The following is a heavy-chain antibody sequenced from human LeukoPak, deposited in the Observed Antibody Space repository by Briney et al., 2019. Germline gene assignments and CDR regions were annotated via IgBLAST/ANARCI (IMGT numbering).Heavy chain of an antibody. CDR3: ASGDYFDTSGFRGGYYYYGLDV. D-gene: IGHD3-22*01. Sequence: GGSLRLSCAGSVFTFSSYEMNGVRQAPGRGLEGVSYIGSIGRTIYYADSVKGRFTISRDNAKNSLYLQMNSLRAEDTAVYYCASGDYFDTSGFRGGYYYYGLDVWGQGTTVTVSS. J-gene: IGHJ6*02. CDR2: IGSIGRTI. V-gene: IGHV3-48*03. CDR1: VFTFSSYE.